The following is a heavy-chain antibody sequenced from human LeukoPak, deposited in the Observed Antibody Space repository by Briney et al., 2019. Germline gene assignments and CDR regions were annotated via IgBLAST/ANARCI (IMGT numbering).Heavy chain of an antibody. J-gene: IGHJ5*02. CDR1: GGTFSSHA. V-gene: IGHV1-69*13. D-gene: IGHD2-2*01. CDR3: ARAHIVVVPAATHNWFDP. Sequence: SVKVSCKASGGTFSSHAISWVRQAPGQGLEWMGGIIPIFGTANYAQKFQGRVTITADESTSTAYMELSSLRSEDTAAYYCARAHIVVVPAATHNWFDPWGQGTLVTVSS. CDR2: IIPIFGTA.